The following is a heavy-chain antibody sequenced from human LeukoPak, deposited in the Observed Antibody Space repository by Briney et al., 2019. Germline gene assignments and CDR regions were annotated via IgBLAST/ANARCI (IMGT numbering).Heavy chain of an antibody. V-gene: IGHV4-59*08. CDR1: GGSISSYY. J-gene: IGHJ3*02. D-gene: IGHD3-9*01. Sequence: PSETLSLTCTVSGGSISSYYWSWIRQPPGKGLEWIGYIYYSGSTNYNPSLKSRVTISVDTSKNQFSLKLSSVTAADTAVYYCARQNYDILTGYPEAFDIWGQGTMVTVSS. CDR2: IYYSGST. CDR3: ARQNYDILTGYPEAFDI.